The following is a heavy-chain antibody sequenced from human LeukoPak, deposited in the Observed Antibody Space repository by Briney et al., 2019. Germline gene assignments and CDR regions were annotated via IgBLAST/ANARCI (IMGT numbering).Heavy chain of an antibody. CDR3: ARDSPFTYYYDSSVYPFDY. CDR2: IFYSGIT. Sequence: PSETLSLTCTVSGGSISSYYWNWIRQPPGKGLEWIGYIFYSGITNYNPSLKSRVTMSEDTSKNQFSLRLSSVTAADTAVYYCARDSPFTYYYDSSVYPFDYWGQGTLVTVSS. J-gene: IGHJ4*02. CDR1: GGSISSYY. D-gene: IGHD3-22*01. V-gene: IGHV4-59*12.